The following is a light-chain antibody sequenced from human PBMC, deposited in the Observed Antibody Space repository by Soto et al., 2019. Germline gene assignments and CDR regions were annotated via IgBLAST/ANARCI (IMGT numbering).Light chain of an antibody. V-gene: IGKV1-39*01. CDR3: QQSYSTPRT. J-gene: IGKJ1*01. CDR2: AAS. Sequence: DIQMTQSPSSLSASVGDRVTITCRASQSIGSDLNWYQQKPGKAPKVLIYAASTLQSGVPSRFSGSGSGTDFTLTISSLQPEDFATYYCQQSYSTPRTLGQGTKVDIK. CDR1: QSIGSD.